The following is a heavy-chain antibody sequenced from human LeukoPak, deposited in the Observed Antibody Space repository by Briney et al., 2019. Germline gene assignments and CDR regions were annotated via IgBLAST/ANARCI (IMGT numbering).Heavy chain of an antibody. J-gene: IGHJ4*02. CDR1: GGSISSSSYY. CDR2: IYYSGST. D-gene: IGHD6-13*01. V-gene: IGHV4-39*07. Sequence: SETLSLTCTVSGGSISSSSYYWGWIRQPPGKGLEWIGSIYYSGSTYYNPSLKSRVTISVDTSKNQFSLKLSSVTAADTAVYYCARSSIAAAASDYWGQGTLVTVSS. CDR3: ARSSIAAAASDY.